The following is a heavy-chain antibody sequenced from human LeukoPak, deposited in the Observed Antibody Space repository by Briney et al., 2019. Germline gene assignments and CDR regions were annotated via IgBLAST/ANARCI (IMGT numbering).Heavy chain of an antibody. Sequence: GESLKISCKGSGYSFTSYWIGWVRQMPGKGLEWMGIIYPDDSETKYSPSFQGQVTISVDKTISTAYVQWSSLKASDTAMYYCVRRDSSGSFYFDFWGQGTLVTVSS. CDR3: VRRDSSGSFYFDF. CDR2: IYPDDSET. V-gene: IGHV5-51*01. CDR1: GYSFTSYW. D-gene: IGHD3-22*01. J-gene: IGHJ4*02.